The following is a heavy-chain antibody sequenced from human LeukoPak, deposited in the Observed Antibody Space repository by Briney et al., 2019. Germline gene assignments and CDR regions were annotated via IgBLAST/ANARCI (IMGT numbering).Heavy chain of an antibody. J-gene: IGHJ4*02. V-gene: IGHV1-18*01. D-gene: IGHD6-13*01. Sequence: GASVKVSCKASGYNFDKFGIAWVRQAPGQGLEWMGWINTHNGNTKYAQQYQGRVTMTTDTSTNTVYMELRSLRSDDTAVYFCARDTPQHLKRYDYWGQGTQVTVSS. CDR2: INTHNGNT. CDR1: GYNFDKFG. CDR3: ARDTPQHLKRYDY.